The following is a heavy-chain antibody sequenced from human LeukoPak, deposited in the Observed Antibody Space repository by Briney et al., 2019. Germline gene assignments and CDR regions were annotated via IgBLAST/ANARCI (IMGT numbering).Heavy chain of an antibody. CDR1: GFTFNDYG. Sequence: GGSLTLSCAASGFTFNDYGMHWVRQAPGKGLEWVSGISWNSGNIVYADSVKGRFTTSRDNAKNSLYVQMNSLRPEDTALYYCAKDSRGSGTRYYGMDVWGQGTTVIVSS. CDR3: AKDSRGSGTRYYGMDV. V-gene: IGHV3-9*01. D-gene: IGHD3-10*01. CDR2: ISWNSGNI. J-gene: IGHJ6*02.